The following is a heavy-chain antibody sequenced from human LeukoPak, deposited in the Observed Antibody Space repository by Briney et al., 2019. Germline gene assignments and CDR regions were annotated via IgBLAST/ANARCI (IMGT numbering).Heavy chain of an antibody. J-gene: IGHJ4*02. V-gene: IGHV3-48*04. CDR2: ISRAATTM. CDR1: GFTLSSYS. D-gene: IGHD5-24*01. CDR3: ARLFGERWLQLNWIFDY. Sequence: PGGSLRLSCAASGFTLSSYSMNWVRQAPGKGLEWVSFISRAATTMFYADSVKGRFTISRDNAKNSLYLQMNSLRAEDTAVYYCARLFGERWLQLNWIFDYWGQGTLVTVSS.